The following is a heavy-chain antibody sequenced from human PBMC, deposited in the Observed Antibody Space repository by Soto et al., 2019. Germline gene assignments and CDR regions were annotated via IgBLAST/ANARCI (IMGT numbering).Heavy chain of an antibody. CDR1: GGSISISNW. V-gene: IGHV4-4*02. CDR3: ARGGYYFYMDV. D-gene: IGHD1-26*01. J-gene: IGHJ6*03. Sequence: QVQLQKSGPGLVKPSETLSLTCAVSGGSISISNWWSWVRQTPGKGLEGIGQIHHSGRTNYSPSLTSRVTISVDKAKNPFSLKMNSLTAAYTAVYYCARGGYYFYMDVWGKGTTVTVSS. CDR2: IHHSGRT.